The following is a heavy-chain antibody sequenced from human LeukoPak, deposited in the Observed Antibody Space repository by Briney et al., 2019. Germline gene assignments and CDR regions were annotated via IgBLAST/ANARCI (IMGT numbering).Heavy chain of an antibody. CDR2: ISGSGGST. V-gene: IGHV3-23*01. CDR3: AKAWYSSGLHNYFDY. Sequence: GGSLRLSCAASGFTFSSYAMSWVRQAPGKGLEWVSAISGSGGSTYYADSVKGRFTISRDNSKNTLYLQMNSLRAEDTAVYYCAKAWYSSGLHNYFDYWGQGTLVTVSS. J-gene: IGHJ4*02. CDR1: GFTFSSYA. D-gene: IGHD6-19*01.